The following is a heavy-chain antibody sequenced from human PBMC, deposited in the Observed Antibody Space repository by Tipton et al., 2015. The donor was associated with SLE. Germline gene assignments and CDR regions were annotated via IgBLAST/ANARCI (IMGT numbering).Heavy chain of an antibody. CDR3: ARDRNSYGCDY. Sequence: TLSLTCTVPGGSISSGGYYWSWIRQHPGKGLEWIGYIYYSGSTYYNPSLKSRVTISVDTSKNQFSLKLSSVTAADTAVYYCARDRNSYGCDYWGQGTLVTVSS. CDR1: GGSISSGGYY. CDR2: IYYSGST. V-gene: IGHV4-31*03. D-gene: IGHD5-18*01. J-gene: IGHJ4*02.